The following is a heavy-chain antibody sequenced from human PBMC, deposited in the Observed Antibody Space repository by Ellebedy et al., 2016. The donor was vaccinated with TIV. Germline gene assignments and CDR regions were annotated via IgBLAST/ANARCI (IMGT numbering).Heavy chain of an antibody. CDR1: GFTFSSYA. CDR3: ARGIQLWLEPHFDY. J-gene: IGHJ4*02. Sequence: PGGSLRLSCVASGFTFSSYAMSWVRQAPGKGLEWVSSLSGSGCSTYYADSVKGRFTISRDNSKNTLYLQMNSLRAEDTAVYYCARGIQLWLEPHFDYWGQGTLVTVSS. CDR2: LSGSGCST. D-gene: IGHD5-18*01. V-gene: IGHV3-23*01.